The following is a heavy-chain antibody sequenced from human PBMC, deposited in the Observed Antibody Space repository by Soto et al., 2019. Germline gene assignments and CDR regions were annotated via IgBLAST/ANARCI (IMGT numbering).Heavy chain of an antibody. CDR3: AREEIAGAGSGYYYYYGMDV. Sequence: ASVKVSWTASGPTFAGSYMHWVRQAPGQGLEWMGWINPKGGGTNYAQKFQGRVTMARDPSISTAYMELSRLRSDDTAVYDGAREEIAGAGSGYYYYYGMDVWGQGTTVTVSS. CDR1: GPTFAGSY. CDR2: INPKGGGT. V-gene: IGHV1-2*02. J-gene: IGHJ6*02. D-gene: IGHD6-19*01.